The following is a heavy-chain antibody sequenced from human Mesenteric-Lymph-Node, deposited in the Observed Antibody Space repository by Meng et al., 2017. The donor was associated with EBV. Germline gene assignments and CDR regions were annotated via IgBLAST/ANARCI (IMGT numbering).Heavy chain of an antibody. CDR2: ISPFNGNT. V-gene: IGHV1-18*01. Sequence: QVQLVQSVGEVKKPGASVKVTCKASGYTFSAYGISWVRQAPGEGLEWMGWISPFNGNTNYAQNLQDRVTMTTDTSTTTAYMELRNLRSDDTAVYYCARDVLGSGDYWGQGTLVTVSS. CDR1: GYTFSAYG. D-gene: IGHD5-12*01. CDR3: ARDVLGSGDY. J-gene: IGHJ4*02.